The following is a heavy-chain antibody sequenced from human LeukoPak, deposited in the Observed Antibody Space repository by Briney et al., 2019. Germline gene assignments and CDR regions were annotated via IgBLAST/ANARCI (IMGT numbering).Heavy chain of an antibody. J-gene: IGHJ6*03. D-gene: IGHD6-6*01. Sequence: NPGGSLRLSCAASGFTFSSYSMNWVRQAPGKGLEWVSSISSSSSYIYYADSVKGRFTISRDNAKNSLYLQMNSLRAEDTAVYYCARDWSSYYYYMDVWGKGTTVTVSS. CDR2: ISSSSSYI. V-gene: IGHV3-21*01. CDR3: ARDWSSYYYYMDV. CDR1: GFTFSSYS.